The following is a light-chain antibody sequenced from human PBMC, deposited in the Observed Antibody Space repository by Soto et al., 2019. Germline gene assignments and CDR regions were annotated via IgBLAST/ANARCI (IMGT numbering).Light chain of an antibody. J-gene: IGKJ2*01. CDR1: QSVTNNY. CDR2: GSS. V-gene: IGKV3-20*01. Sequence: EVVLTQSPGTLSLSPGERATLSCRASQSVTNNYLAWYQQRPGQAPRLLIFGSSDRATGIPDRFSGSGSGTDFTLTSSRLEPEDFEVYYCHQYGSSPPYTFGQGTKLEIK. CDR3: HQYGSSPPYT.